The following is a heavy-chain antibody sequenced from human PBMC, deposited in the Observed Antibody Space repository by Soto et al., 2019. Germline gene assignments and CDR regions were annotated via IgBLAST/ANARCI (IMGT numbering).Heavy chain of an antibody. CDR3: ARVPDV. Sequence: QLQLQESASGLVKPSQTLSLTSAAPGGPIRRGGYSWTWFRQPPGKGLEWIGYIYHSGSTYYNPSLKSRVTISVDRSKNQFSLKLNSVTAADTAVYYCARVPDVWGQGTTVTVSS. J-gene: IGHJ6*02. CDR2: IYHSGST. CDR1: GGPIRRGGYS. V-gene: IGHV4-30-2*01.